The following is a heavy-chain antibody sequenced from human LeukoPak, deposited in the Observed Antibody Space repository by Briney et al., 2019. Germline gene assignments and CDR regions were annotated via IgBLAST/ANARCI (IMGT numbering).Heavy chain of an antibody. J-gene: IGHJ4*02. D-gene: IGHD6-13*01. Sequence: PGGSLRLSCAASGFTFSSYGMHWVRQAPGKGLEWVAVIPYDGSYKFYADSVKGRFTISRDNSKSTLYLQMNSLRAEDTAVYYCAKDRYSGLNTIDYWGQGTLVTVSS. CDR2: IPYDGSYK. V-gene: IGHV3-30*18. CDR1: GFTFSSYG. CDR3: AKDRYSGLNTIDY.